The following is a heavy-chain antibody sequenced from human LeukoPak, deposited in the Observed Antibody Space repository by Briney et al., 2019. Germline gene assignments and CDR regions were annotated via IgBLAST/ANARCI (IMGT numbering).Heavy chain of an antibody. CDR3: ARNGGADLDAFDI. D-gene: IGHD2-21*01. J-gene: IGHJ3*02. CDR1: GYTFTDYY. V-gene: IGHV1-2*02. Sequence: GASVKVSCKASGYTFTDYYMHWLRQAPGQGLEWMGWMHPNSGGTNYAQKFQGRVTMTRDTSISTAYMDLSSLRSDDTAVYYCARNGGADLDAFDIWGQGTMVTVSS. CDR2: MHPNSGGT.